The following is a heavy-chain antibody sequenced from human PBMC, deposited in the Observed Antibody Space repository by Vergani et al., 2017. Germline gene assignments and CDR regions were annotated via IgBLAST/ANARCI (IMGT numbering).Heavy chain of an antibody. J-gene: IGHJ5*02. CDR2: IYYSGST. Sequence: QVQLQESGPGLVKPSETLSLTCTVSGGSISSYYWSWIRQPPGKGLEWIGYIYYSGSTNYNPYLKSRVTISVDTSKNQFSLKLSSVTAADTAVYYCARAVRYSSGWYWFDPWGQGTLVTVSS. CDR3: ARAVRYSSGWYWFDP. CDR1: GGSISSYY. D-gene: IGHD6-19*01. V-gene: IGHV4-59*01.